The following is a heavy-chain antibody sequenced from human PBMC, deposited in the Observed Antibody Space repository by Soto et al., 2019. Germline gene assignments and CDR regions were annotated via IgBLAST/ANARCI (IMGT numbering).Heavy chain of an antibody. Sequence: GESLKISCKGSGYSFTSYWIGWVRQMPGKGLEWMGIIYPGDSDTRYSPSFQGQVTISADKSISTAYLQWSSLKASDTAMYYCARGALAYYGSGKYFDYWGQGTLVTVSS. V-gene: IGHV5-51*01. D-gene: IGHD3-10*01. J-gene: IGHJ4*02. CDR2: IYPGDSDT. CDR3: ARGALAYYGSGKYFDY. CDR1: GYSFTSYW.